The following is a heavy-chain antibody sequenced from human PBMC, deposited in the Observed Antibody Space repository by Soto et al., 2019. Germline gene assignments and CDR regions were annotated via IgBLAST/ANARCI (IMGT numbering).Heavy chain of an antibody. CDR1: GFRFSSFA. D-gene: IGHD6-13*01. CDR2: INGGGDAT. J-gene: IGHJ4*02. CDR3: AKESAATGIPFFDY. Sequence: EVPLLESGGGLVHPGGSLRLPCAASGFRFSSFAMSWVRQTPGEGLEWVAGINGGGDATYYTDSVRGRFAISRDNFKNMLYLQMDSLRAEDTAVYYCAKESAATGIPFFDYWGQGTLVTVSS. V-gene: IGHV3-23*01.